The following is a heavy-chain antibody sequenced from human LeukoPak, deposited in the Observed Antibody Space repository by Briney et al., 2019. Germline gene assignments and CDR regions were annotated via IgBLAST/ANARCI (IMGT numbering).Heavy chain of an antibody. CDR3: ARGGRKDYYDSSGCIDN. CDR2: INPNSGGT. V-gene: IGHV1-2*02. J-gene: IGHJ4*02. D-gene: IGHD3-22*01. CDR1: GYTFTGYY. Sequence: ASVKVSCKASGYTFTGYYMHWVRQAPGQGLEWMGWINPNSGGTNYAQKFQGRVTMTRDTSISTAYMELSRLRSDDTAVYYCARGGRKDYYDSSGCIDNWGQGTLVTVSS.